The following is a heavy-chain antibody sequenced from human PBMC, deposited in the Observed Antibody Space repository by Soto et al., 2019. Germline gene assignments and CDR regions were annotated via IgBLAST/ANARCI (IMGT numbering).Heavy chain of an antibody. Sequence: SQTLSLTCAISGDSVSSNSAAWNWIRQSPSRGLEWLGRTYYRSKWYNDYAVSVKSRITINPDTSKNQFSLQVNSVTPEDTAVYCCARGTGEGVRVVIIKYYYYGMDVWGQGTTVTVSS. CDR1: GDSVSSNSAA. V-gene: IGHV6-1*01. J-gene: IGHJ6*02. D-gene: IGHD3-3*01. CDR3: ARGTGEGVRVVIIKYYYYGMDV. CDR2: TYYRSKWYN.